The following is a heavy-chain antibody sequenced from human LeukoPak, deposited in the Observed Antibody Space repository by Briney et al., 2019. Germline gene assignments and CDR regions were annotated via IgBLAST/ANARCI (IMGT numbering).Heavy chain of an antibody. V-gene: IGHV4-39*01. D-gene: IGHD5-24*01. CDR2: IYYSGST. CDR1: GGSIRSSIYS. J-gene: IGHJ4*02. CDR3: ARIDGYGGGPPYQIDY. Sequence: DPSETLSLTCTVSGGSIRSSIYSWGWIRQPPGKGLEWIGSIYYSGSTYYNPSLKSRVTISVDTSKNQFSLKLSSVTAADTAVYYCARIDGYGGGPPYQIDYWGQGTLVTVSS.